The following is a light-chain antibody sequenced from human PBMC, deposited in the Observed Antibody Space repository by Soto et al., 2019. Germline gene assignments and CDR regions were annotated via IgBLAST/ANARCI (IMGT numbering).Light chain of an antibody. CDR2: AAS. J-gene: IGKJ5*01. CDR3: QQLSSYPIT. CDR1: QGISSY. Sequence: DIQLTQSPSFLSASVGDRVTISCRASQGISSYLAWYQQKPGKAPKLLIYAASTLQSGVPPRFSGSGSGTEYTPTIISLQAEEYATYYYQQLSSYPITFGQGTRLEIK. V-gene: IGKV1-9*01.